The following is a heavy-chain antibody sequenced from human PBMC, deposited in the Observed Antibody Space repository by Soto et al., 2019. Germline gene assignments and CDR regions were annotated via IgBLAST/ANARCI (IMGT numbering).Heavy chain of an antibody. Sequence: EVQLLESGGGLIQPGGSLRLSCAASGFTFSSNDMSWVRQAPGKGLEWASSISASGRSLFYADAVKGRFTISRDNSKNTLYLQMSSLTAEDRAVYYCAKGTSTLDDWGQGTLVTVSS. J-gene: IGHJ4*02. D-gene: IGHD2-2*01. V-gene: IGHV3-23*01. CDR3: AKGTSTLDD. CDR1: GFTFSSND. CDR2: ISASGRSL.